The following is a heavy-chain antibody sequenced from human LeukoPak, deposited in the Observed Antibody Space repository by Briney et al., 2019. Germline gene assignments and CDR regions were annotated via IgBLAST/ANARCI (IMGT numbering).Heavy chain of an antibody. Sequence: GGSLRLSCTASGFPFIEYSMNWVRQVPGKGLEWISYIGIDSGNTKYADSVRGRFTISADKAKNSLYLQMNSLRVEDTAVYYCAKDHWGQGTLVTVSS. V-gene: IGHV3-48*01. J-gene: IGHJ4*02. CDR2: IGIDSGNT. CDR3: AKDH. CDR1: GFPFIEYS.